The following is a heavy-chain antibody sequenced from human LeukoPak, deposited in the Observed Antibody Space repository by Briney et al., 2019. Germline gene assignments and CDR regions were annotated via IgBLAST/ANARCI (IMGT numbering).Heavy chain of an antibody. CDR1: GYTFTGYF. D-gene: IGHD6-19*01. CDR3: ARGELVVAEILFDY. J-gene: IGHJ4*02. Sequence: PRASVKVSCKASGYTFTGYFMHWVRQAPGQGLEWMGWINPNSGGTNYAQKFQGRVTMTRDTSISTAYMELSRLRSDDTAVYYCARGELVVAEILFDYWGQGTLVTVSS. V-gene: IGHV1-2*02. CDR2: INPNSGGT.